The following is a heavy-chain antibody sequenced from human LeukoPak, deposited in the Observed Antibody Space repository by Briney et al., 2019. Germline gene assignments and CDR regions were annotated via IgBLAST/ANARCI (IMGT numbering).Heavy chain of an antibody. D-gene: IGHD3-3*01. Sequence: GGSLRLSCAASGFTFSSYGMHWVRQAPGKGLEWVAVILHAGSNKYYADSVKGRFTISRDNSKNTLYLQMNSLRAEDTAVYYCARDEAYYDFWSGYYRYYGMDVWGQGTTVTVSS. CDR1: GFTFSSYG. J-gene: IGHJ6*02. CDR3: ARDEAYYDFWSGYYRYYGMDV. V-gene: IGHV3-33*01. CDR2: ILHAGSNK.